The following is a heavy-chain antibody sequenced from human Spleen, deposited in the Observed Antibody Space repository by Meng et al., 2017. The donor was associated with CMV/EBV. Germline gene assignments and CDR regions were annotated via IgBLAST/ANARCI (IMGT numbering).Heavy chain of an antibody. CDR3: ARGHYGSGSTAFLLGI. V-gene: IGHV3-7*03. Sequence: GGSLRLSCAASGFTFSTYVMSWVRQAPGKGLEWVANINQDGSQKNYADSVKGRFTISRDNSKNTLYLQMNSLRAEDTAVYYCARGHYGSGSTAFLLGIWGQGTMVTVSS. CDR2: INQDGSQK. CDR1: GFTFSTYV. D-gene: IGHD3-10*01. J-gene: IGHJ3*02.